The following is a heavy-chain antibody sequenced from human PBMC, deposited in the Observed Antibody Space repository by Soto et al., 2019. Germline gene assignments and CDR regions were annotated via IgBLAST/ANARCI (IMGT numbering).Heavy chain of an antibody. J-gene: IGHJ5*02. CDR1: GYTFTSYG. Sequence: ASVKVSCKASGYTFTSYGISWVRQAPGQGLEWMGWISAYNGNTNYAQKLQGRVTMTTDTSTSTAYMELRSLRSDDTAVYYCASVPVWLRLEGNWFAPWGQGSLVTVSS. D-gene: IGHD1-1*01. CDR3: ASVPVWLRLEGNWFAP. CDR2: ISAYNGNT. V-gene: IGHV1-18*01.